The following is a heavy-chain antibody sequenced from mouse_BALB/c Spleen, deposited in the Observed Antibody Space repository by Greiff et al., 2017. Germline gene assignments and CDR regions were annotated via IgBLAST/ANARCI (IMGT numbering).Heavy chain of an antibody. CDR2: IYPGSGST. Sequence: LKQPGSELVRPGASVKLSCKASGYTFTSYWMHWVKQRHGQGLEWIGNIYPGSGSTNYDEKFKSKGTLTVDTSSSTAYMHLSSLTSEDSAVYYCTRSNYRSHMDYWGQGTSVTVSS. D-gene: IGHD2-14*01. V-gene: IGHV1S22*01. J-gene: IGHJ4*01. CDR1: GYTFTSYW. CDR3: TRSNYRSHMDY.